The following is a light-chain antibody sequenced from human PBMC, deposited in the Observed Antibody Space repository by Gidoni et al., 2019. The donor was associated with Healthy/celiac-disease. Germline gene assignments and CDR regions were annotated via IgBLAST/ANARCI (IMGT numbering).Light chain of an antibody. J-gene: IGKJ2*01. CDR3: QQYYRTPPYT. Sequence: DIVMTQSPDSLAVPLGERATINRKSSQSVLYSSNNKNYLAWYQQKPGQPPKLLIYWASTRESGVPDRFSGSGSGTDFTLTISSLQAEDVAVYYCQQYYRTPPYTFGQGTKLEIK. CDR1: QSVLYSSNNKNY. V-gene: IGKV4-1*01. CDR2: WAS.